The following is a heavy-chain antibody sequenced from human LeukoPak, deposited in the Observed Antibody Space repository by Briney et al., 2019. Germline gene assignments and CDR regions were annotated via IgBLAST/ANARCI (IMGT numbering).Heavy chain of an antibody. CDR3: TTVGG. V-gene: IGHV3-15*01. Sequence: GGSLSLSCAAYALTFSNAWMRWVRHAPGGWRGWGGRIKSKTDGETTDYAAPVKGRFTISRDDSKNTLYLQMNSLKTEDTAVYYCTTVGGWGQGTLVTVSS. CDR1: ALTFSNAW. CDR2: IKSKTDGETT. J-gene: IGHJ4*02.